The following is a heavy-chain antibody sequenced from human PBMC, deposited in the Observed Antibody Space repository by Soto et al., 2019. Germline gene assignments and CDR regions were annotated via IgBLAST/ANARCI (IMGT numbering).Heavy chain of an antibody. Sequence: PGGSLRLSCTASGFTFGDYGMSWFRQAPGKGLEWVGFIRSKAYGGTTEYAASVKGRFTISRDDSKSIAYLQMNSLKTEDKAVYYCAEGIIAAAGTRDYWGKGTLVTVSS. CDR3: AEGIIAAAGTRDY. V-gene: IGHV3-49*03. J-gene: IGHJ4*02. D-gene: IGHD6-13*01. CDR2: IRSKAYGGTT. CDR1: GFTFGDYG.